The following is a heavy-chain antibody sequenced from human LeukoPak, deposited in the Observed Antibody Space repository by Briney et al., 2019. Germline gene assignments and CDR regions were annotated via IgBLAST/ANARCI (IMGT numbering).Heavy chain of an antibody. CDR1: GYTFTSYY. D-gene: IGHD4-17*01. V-gene: IGHV1-46*01. Sequence: ASVKVSCKASGYTFTSYYMHWVRQAPGQGLEWMGIINPSGGSTNYAQKFQGRVTMTRDTSTSTVYMELSSLRSEDTAVYYCARGNATNYGAYLYYFDYWGQGTLVTVSS. CDR3: ARGNATNYGAYLYYFDY. CDR2: INPSGGST. J-gene: IGHJ4*02.